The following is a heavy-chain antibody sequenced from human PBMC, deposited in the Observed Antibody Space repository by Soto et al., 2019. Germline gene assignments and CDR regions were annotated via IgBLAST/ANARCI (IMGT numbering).Heavy chain of an antibody. V-gene: IGHV5-51*01. CDR3: ARQPPGRYYDMDV. J-gene: IGHJ6*02. D-gene: IGHD1-26*01. CDR2: IYPGDSDT. CDR1: GYSFTIYC. Sequence: PGESLKISCNGSGYSFTIYCIGLVLQMPGKGLEWMGIIYPGDSDTRYSPSFQGQVTISADKSISTAYLQWSSLKASDTAMYYCARQPPGRYYDMDVWGQGTTVTVSS.